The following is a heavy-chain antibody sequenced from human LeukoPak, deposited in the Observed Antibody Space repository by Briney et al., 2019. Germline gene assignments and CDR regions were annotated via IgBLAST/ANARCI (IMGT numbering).Heavy chain of an antibody. CDR1: GFTFSSYS. Sequence: GGSLRLSCAASGFTFSSYSMNWVRQAPGKGLEWVSSISSSSSYIYYADSVKGRFTISRDNAKNSLYLQMNSLRAEDTAVYYCARDGRATAYGSGSYLAFDIWGQGTMVTVSS. CDR3: ARDGRATAYGSGSYLAFDI. J-gene: IGHJ3*02. D-gene: IGHD3-10*01. V-gene: IGHV3-21*01. CDR2: ISSSSSYI.